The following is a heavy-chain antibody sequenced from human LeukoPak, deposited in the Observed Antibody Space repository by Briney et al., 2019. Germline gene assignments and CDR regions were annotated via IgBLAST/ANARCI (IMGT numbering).Heavy chain of an antibody. CDR3: ARDLRDAFDI. V-gene: IGHV3-48*03. Sequence: GGSLRLSCAASGFTFSSYEMNWVRQAPGKGQEWVSYISSSGSTIYFADSVKGRFTISRDNAKNSLYLQMNSLRAEDAAVYYCARDLRDAFDIWGQGTMVTVSS. CDR2: ISSSGSTI. CDR1: GFTFSSYE. J-gene: IGHJ3*02.